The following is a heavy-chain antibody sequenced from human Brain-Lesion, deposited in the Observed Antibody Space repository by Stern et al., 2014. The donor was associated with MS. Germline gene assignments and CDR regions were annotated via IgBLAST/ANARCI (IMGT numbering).Heavy chain of an antibody. CDR3: AKDIGDSSGYLDY. Sequence: EVKLVESGGVVVQPGGSLRLSCAASGFTFDDYGMHWVRQAPGKGLEWVSLISWDGGSTYYADSVKGRFTISRDNSKNSLYLQMNSLGAEDTALYYCAKDIGDSSGYLDYWGQGTLVTVSS. CDR1: GFTFDDYG. CDR2: ISWDGGST. V-gene: IGHV3-43D*03. J-gene: IGHJ4*02. D-gene: IGHD3-22*01.